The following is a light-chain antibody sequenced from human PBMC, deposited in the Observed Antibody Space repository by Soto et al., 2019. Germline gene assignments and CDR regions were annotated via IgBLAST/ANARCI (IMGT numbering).Light chain of an antibody. CDR3: QVYDRSPL. CDR2: GAS. CDR1: QSVSSSY. V-gene: IGKV3-20*01. J-gene: IGKJ4*01. Sequence: DIVFTMSPGTLSLSQGDRATLSCRASQSVSSSYLAWYQQKPGQAPRLLIYGASSRATGIPDRFSGSGSGTYFTPTSSRLEPEDFAVYYCQVYDRSPLFGGGTKVDIK.